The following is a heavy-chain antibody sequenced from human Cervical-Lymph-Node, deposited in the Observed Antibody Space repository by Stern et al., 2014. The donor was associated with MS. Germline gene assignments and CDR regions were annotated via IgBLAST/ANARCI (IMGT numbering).Heavy chain of an antibody. D-gene: IGHD4-11*01. CDR2: IMQCGSFP. J-gene: IGHJ5*02. V-gene: IGHV4-4*02. Sequence: QVQLQESGPGLVKPSGPLSLTCAVSGGPISSSQWWTWVRQPPGKVLEWVGQIMQCGSFPVYNLPLKSRVPISIDKSKNQFSLNLNSVTAADTAVYYCCGERDYTKPNWFDPWGQGTLVTVSS. CDR3: CGERDYTKPNWFDP. CDR1: GGPISSSQW.